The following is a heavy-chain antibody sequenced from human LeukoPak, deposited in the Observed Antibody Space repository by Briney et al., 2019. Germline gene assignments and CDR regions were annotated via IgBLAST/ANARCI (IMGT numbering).Heavy chain of an antibody. D-gene: IGHD6-19*01. CDR2: ITSPVGRM. CDR3: ATDGRSSGWYGFDY. CDR1: GFTFSTYS. J-gene: IGHJ4*02. V-gene: IGHV3-21*01. Sequence: GGSLRLSCAASGFTFSTYSMNWVRQAPGKGLEWVSSITSPVGRMYYADSLKGRITISRDNARSTLYLQMNGLRAEDTAVYYCATDGRSSGWYGFDYWGQGTLVTVSS.